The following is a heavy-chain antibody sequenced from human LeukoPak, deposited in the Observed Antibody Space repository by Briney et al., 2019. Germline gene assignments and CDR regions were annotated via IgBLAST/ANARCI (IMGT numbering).Heavy chain of an antibody. CDR1: GFTFSSYW. V-gene: IGHV3-74*01. CDR2: INGDGRST. J-gene: IGHJ5*02. D-gene: IGHD6-19*01. CDR3: ARGTSGWGFDL. Sequence: PGASLRLSCAASGFTFSSYWLHWVRQTPGKGLVWVSRINGDGRSTSYADSAKGRFTISRDNAKNTLYLQMNSLRAEDTAVYYCARGTSGWGFDLWAREPWSPSPQ.